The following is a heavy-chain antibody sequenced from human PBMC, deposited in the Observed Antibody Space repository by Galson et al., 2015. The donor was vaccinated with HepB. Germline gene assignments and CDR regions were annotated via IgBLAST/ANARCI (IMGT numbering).Heavy chain of an antibody. V-gene: IGHV1-46*01. CDR1: GYTFTSYY. CDR3: ARGGKNDYGDYYYYYMDV. CDR2: INPSGGST. Sequence: SVKVSCKASGYTFTSYYMHWVRQAPGQGLEWMGIINPSGGSTSYAQKFQGRVTMTRDTSTSTVYMELSSLRSEDTAVYYCARGGKNDYGDYYYYYMDVWGKGTTVTVSS. J-gene: IGHJ6*03. D-gene: IGHD4-17*01.